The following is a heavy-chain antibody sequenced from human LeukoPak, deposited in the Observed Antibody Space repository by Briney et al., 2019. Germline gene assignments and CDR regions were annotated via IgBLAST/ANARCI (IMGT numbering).Heavy chain of an antibody. CDR2: INWNGGST. Sequence: PGGSLRLSCAASGFTFDDYGMSWVRQAPGKGLEWASGINWNGGSTGYADSVKGRFTISRDNAKNSLYLQMNSLRAEDTALYYCARDRFGVPAAIPLDYWGQGTLVTVSS. J-gene: IGHJ4*02. CDR3: ARDRFGVPAAIPLDY. CDR1: GFTFDDYG. V-gene: IGHV3-20*04. D-gene: IGHD2-2*01.